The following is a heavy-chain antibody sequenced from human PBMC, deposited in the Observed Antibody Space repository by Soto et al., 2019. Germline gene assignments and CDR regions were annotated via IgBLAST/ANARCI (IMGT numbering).Heavy chain of an antibody. J-gene: IGHJ4*02. CDR1: GFTFSSYG. V-gene: IGHV3-33*01. CDR2: IWYDGSNK. Sequence: GGSLRLSCAASGFTFSSYGMHWVRQAPGKGLEWVAVIWYDGSNKYYADSVKGRFTISRDNSKNTLYLQMNSLRAEDTAVYYCARGGRGYSYGNFDYWGQGTLVTVSS. D-gene: IGHD5-18*01. CDR3: ARGGRGYSYGNFDY.